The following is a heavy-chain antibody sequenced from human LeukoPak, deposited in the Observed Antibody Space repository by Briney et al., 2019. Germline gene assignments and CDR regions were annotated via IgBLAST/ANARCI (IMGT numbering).Heavy chain of an antibody. D-gene: IGHD3-3*01. Sequence: SETLSLTCAVYGGSFSGYYWGWIRQPPGKGLEWIGSIYYSGSTYYNPSLKSRVTISVDTSKNQFSLKLSSVTAADTAVYYCARFQRARDFGVTNYFDYWGQGTLVTVSS. V-gene: IGHV4-39*01. CDR1: GGSFSGYY. CDR2: IYYSGST. J-gene: IGHJ4*02. CDR3: ARFQRARDFGVTNYFDY.